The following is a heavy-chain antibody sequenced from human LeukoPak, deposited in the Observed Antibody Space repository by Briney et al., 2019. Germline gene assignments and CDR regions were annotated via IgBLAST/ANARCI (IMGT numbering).Heavy chain of an antibody. CDR2: VSGSGDST. D-gene: IGHD5-18*01. CDR3: AKDTGYNYGYDY. V-gene: IGHV3-23*01. J-gene: IGHJ4*02. CDR1: GFTFSNYA. Sequence: GGSLRLSCSTSGFTFSNYAMTWVRQAPGLGLEWVSLVSGSGDSTYYADSVKGRFTISRDNSKNMLYLQMNSLRAEDTAIYYCAKDTGYNYGYDYWGQETLATVSS.